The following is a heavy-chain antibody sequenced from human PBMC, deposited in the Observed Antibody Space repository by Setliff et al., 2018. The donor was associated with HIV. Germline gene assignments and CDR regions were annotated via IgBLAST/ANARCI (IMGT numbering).Heavy chain of an antibody. D-gene: IGHD3-16*01. Sequence: ASVKVSCKASGYTFTSVYMHWVRQAPGEGLEWMGLINSSGGRTTYAQNFQGRVTMTRDTSTNTVYMELSSLTSEDTAVYYCARGGEGLANWGQGTLVTVS. J-gene: IGHJ4*02. CDR3: ARGGEGLAN. V-gene: IGHV1-46*03. CDR2: INSSGGRT. CDR1: GYTFTSVY.